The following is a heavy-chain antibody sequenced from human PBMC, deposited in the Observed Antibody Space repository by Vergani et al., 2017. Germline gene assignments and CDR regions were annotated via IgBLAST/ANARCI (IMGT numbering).Heavy chain of an antibody. CDR2: ISYDGSNK. J-gene: IGHJ6*03. CDR1: GFTFSSYG. Sequence: VQLVESGGGLVKPGGSLRLSCAASGFTFSSYGMHWVRQAPGKGLEWVAVISYDGSNKYYADSVKGRFTISRDNSKNTLYLQMNSLRAEDTAVYYCAKDRRIAARIYYYYMDVWGKGP. V-gene: IGHV3-30*18. CDR3: AKDRRIAARIYYYYMDV. D-gene: IGHD6-6*01.